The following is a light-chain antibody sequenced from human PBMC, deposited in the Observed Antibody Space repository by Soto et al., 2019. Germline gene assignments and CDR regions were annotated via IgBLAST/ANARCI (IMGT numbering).Light chain of an antibody. CDR2: NNN. V-gene: IGLV1-44*01. CDR1: SSNIATNT. J-gene: IGLJ2*01. Sequence: QPVLTQPPSASATPGQRVTISCSGGSSNIATNTVNWYQVLPGTAPKLLIYNNNDRPQGVPDRFSGTKSGTSASLAIGDLQSDDEADYYCAAWDDGLNGVLFGGGTQLTVL. CDR3: AAWDDGLNGVL.